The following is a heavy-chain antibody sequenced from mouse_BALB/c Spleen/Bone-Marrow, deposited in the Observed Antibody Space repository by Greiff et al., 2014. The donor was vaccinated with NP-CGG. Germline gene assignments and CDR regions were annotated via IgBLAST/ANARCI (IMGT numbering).Heavy chain of an antibody. CDR1: GYTFSSYW. CDR2: ILPGSGGT. J-gene: IGHJ4*01. V-gene: IGHV1-9*01. Sequence: VNLVESGAELMKPGASVKISCRATGYTFSSYWIEWVKQRPGHGLEWIGEILPGSGGTNYNEKFKGKATFTADTSSNTAYMQLNSLTSEDSAVYYCARSMDYWGQGTSVTVSS. CDR3: ARSMDY.